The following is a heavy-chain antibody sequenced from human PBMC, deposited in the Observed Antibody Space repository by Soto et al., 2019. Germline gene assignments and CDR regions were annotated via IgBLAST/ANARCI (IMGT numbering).Heavy chain of an antibody. D-gene: IGHD3-9*01. Sequence: GGSLRLSCAASGFTFSSYWMHWVRQAPGKGLVWVSRINGDGSSTTYADSVKGRVTISRDNSKNTLYLQMNSLRAEDTAVYYCAKGKRIRYFDWSVPLDPWGQGTLVTVSS. CDR1: GFTFSSYW. CDR3: AKGKRIRYFDWSVPLDP. CDR2: INGDGSST. V-gene: IGHV3-74*01. J-gene: IGHJ5*02.